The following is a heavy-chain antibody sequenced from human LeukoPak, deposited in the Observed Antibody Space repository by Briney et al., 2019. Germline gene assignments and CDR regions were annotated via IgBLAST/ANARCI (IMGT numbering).Heavy chain of an antibody. V-gene: IGHV4-34*01. D-gene: IGHD6-13*01. Sequence: SETLSLTCTVSGGSISSCYWSWIRQPPGKGLEWIGEINHSGSTNYNPSLKSRVTISVDTSKNQFSLKLSSVTAADTAVYYCARQGPAAGTKGRSFDYWGQGTLVTVSS. J-gene: IGHJ4*02. CDR2: INHSGST. CDR1: GGSISSCY. CDR3: ARQGPAAGTKGRSFDY.